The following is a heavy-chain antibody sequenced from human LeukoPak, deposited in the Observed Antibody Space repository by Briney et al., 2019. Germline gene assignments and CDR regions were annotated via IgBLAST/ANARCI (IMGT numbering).Heavy chain of an antibody. Sequence: GSVKVSCKASGYTFTSYDINWVRQATGQGLEWMGWMNPNSGNTGYAQKFQGRVTMTRNTSISTAYMELSSLRSEDTAVYYCARGSPYSSSGGLWGQGTLVTVSS. CDR2: MNPNSGNT. CDR3: ARGSPYSSSGGL. CDR1: GYTFTSYD. J-gene: IGHJ4*02. D-gene: IGHD6-13*01. V-gene: IGHV1-8*01.